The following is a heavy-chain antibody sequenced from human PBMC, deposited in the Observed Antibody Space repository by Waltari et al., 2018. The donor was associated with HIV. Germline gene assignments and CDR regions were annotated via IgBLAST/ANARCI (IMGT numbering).Heavy chain of an antibody. D-gene: IGHD5-12*01. J-gene: IGHJ4*02. CDR1: GFTVSSHY. Sequence: EVQLVESGGGWIQPGGSLRLSCAASGFTVSSHYMSWVRQAPGKGLGCVAVIDSGGGTYYADSVKGRFTISRDNSKNTLDLQMNSLRAEDTAVYYGARDPEMATKWGYWGQGTLVTVSS. CDR2: IDSGGGT. CDR3: ARDPEMATKWGY. V-gene: IGHV3-53*01.